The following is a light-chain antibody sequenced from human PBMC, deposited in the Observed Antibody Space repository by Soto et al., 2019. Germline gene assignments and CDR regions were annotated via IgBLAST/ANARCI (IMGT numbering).Light chain of an antibody. V-gene: IGLV1-40*01. CDR1: SSNIGAGFD. J-gene: IGLJ2*01. Sequence: QSVLTQPPSVSGAPGQRVTISCTGRSSNIGAGFDVHWYQQLPGTAPKLLIFGNTNQPSGVPDRFSGSKSGTSASLAIAGLQAEDEADYYCQSYDSSLSGVVFGGGTQLTVL. CDR2: GNT. CDR3: QSYDSSLSGVV.